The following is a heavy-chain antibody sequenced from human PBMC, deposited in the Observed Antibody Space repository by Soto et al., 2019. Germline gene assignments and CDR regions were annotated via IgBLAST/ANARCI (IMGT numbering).Heavy chain of an antibody. V-gene: IGHV3-7*01. D-gene: IGHD4-17*01. J-gene: IGHJ4*02. CDR2: IQQDGSQK. CDR3: ITSVTTHAY. CDR1: GFNLSSYW. Sequence: EVQLVESVGGLVQPGGSLRLSCAASGFNLSSYWMNWVRLATGKGLEWVDNIQQDGSQKNYVDSVKGRFNISRDNANNSLYLQMSTLIAVDNAGYYCITSVTTHAYWGQGTLVTVSS.